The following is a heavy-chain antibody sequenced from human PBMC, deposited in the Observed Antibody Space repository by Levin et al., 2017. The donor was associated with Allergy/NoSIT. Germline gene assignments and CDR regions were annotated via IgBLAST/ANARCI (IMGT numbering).Heavy chain of an antibody. V-gene: IGHV1-24*01. CDR2: FDPEDGET. CDR3: ATSLRWYYDSSTLFDY. CDR1: GYTLTELS. J-gene: IGHJ4*02. Sequence: ASVKVSCKVSGYTLTELSMHWVRQAPGKGLEWMGGFDPEDGETIYAQKFQGRVTMTEDTSTDTAYMELSSLRSEDTAVYYCATSLRWYYDSSTLFDYWGQGTLVTVSS. D-gene: IGHD3-22*01.